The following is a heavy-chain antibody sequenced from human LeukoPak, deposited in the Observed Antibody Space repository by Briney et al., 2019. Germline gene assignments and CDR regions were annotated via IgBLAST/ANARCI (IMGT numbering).Heavy chain of an antibody. Sequence: GRSLRLSCAASGFTFSSYAMHRVRQAPGKGLEWVAVISYDGSNKYYADSVKGRFTISRDNSKNTLYLQMNSLRAEDTAVYYCAKEGCSSTSCFSDFDYWGQGTLVTVSS. V-gene: IGHV3-30-3*01. CDR2: ISYDGSNK. CDR3: AKEGCSSTSCFSDFDY. J-gene: IGHJ4*02. CDR1: GFTFSSYA. D-gene: IGHD2-2*01.